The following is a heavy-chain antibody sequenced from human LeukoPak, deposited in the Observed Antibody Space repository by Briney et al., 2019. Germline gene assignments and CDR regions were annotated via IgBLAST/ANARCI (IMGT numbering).Heavy chain of an antibody. V-gene: IGHV3-23*01. Sequence: GGSLRLSCAASGFTFSNYAMSWVRQAPGKRLEWVSGITDNGGSTYYADSVKGRFTISRDNSKNTLYLQMNSLGAEDTAVYYCASCSALSTSAAEYFQHWGQGTLVTVSS. CDR3: ASCSALSTSAAEYFQH. CDR1: GFTFSNYA. CDR2: ITDNGGST. J-gene: IGHJ1*01. D-gene: IGHD2-15*01.